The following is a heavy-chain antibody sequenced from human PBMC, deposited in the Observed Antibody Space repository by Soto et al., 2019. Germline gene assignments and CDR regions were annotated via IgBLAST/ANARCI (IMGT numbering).Heavy chain of an antibody. J-gene: IGHJ4*02. CDR3: ARVGGSLAGDY. D-gene: IGHD3-16*01. CDR2: IYYSGST. Sequence: QVQLQESGPGLVKPSQTLSLTCTVSGGSISSGDYYWSWIRQPPGKGLEWIGHIYYSGSTYYNPSLKSRVTISVDTSKHPFSLKVSSVTAADTAVYYCARVGGSLAGDYWGQGTLVTVSS. CDR1: GGSISSGDYY. V-gene: IGHV4-30-4*01.